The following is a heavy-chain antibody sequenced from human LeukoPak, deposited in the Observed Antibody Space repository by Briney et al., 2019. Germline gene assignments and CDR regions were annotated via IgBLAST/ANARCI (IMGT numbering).Heavy chain of an antibody. CDR1: GGTFSSYA. CDR2: IIPILGIA. V-gene: IGHV1-69*04. D-gene: IGHD6-13*01. Sequence: SVKVSCKASGGTFSSYAISWVRQAPGQGLEWMGRIIPILGIANYAQKFQGRVTITADKSTSTAYMELSSLRSEDTAVYYCARSGPGIAAALYWGQGTLVTVSS. CDR3: ARSGPGIAAALY. J-gene: IGHJ4*02.